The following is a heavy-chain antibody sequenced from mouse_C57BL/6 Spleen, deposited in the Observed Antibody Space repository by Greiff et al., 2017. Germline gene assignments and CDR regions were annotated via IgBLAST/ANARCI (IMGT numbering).Heavy chain of an antibody. D-gene: IGHD2-3*01. Sequence: EVQLQESGAELVRPGASVKLSCTASGFNIKDDYMHWVKPRPEQGLEWIGWIVPENGDTEYASKFQGKATITADTSSNTAYLQLSSLTSEDSAVYYCARSGDGYYAMDYWGQGTSVTVSS. CDR3: ARSGDGYYAMDY. J-gene: IGHJ4*01. V-gene: IGHV14-4*01. CDR1: GFNIKDDY. CDR2: IVPENGDT.